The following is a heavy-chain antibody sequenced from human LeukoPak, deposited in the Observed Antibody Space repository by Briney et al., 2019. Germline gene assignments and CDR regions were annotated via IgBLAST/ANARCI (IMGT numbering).Heavy chain of an antibody. V-gene: IGHV5-51*01. Sequence: GESLKVSCKGSGYSFTSYWIGWVRQMPGKGLEWMGIIYPGDSDTRYSPSFQGQVTISADKSISTAYLQWSSLKASDTAMYYCARWYYGSGSYYKLLDYWGQGTLVTVSP. J-gene: IGHJ4*02. CDR3: ARWYYGSGSYYKLLDY. CDR1: GYSFTSYW. CDR2: IYPGDSDT. D-gene: IGHD3-10*01.